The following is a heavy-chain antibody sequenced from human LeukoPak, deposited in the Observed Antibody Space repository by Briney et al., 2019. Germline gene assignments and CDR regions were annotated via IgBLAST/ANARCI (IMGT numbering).Heavy chain of an antibody. CDR1: GFTFSSYA. CDR2: ISGSGGST. D-gene: IGHD7-27*01. CDR3: AKGTANWGSYYMDV. J-gene: IGHJ6*03. V-gene: IGHV3-23*01. Sequence: GGSLRLSCAASGFTFSSYAMSWVRQAPGKGLEWVSAISGSGGSTYYADSVKGRFTISRDNSKNTLYLQMNSLRAEDTAIYYCAKGTANWGSYYMDVWGKGTTVTVSS.